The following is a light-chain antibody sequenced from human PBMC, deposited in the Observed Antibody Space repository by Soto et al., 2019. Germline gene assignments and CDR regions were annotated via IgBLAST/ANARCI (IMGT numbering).Light chain of an antibody. CDR1: QNVDNY. J-gene: IGKJ5*01. CDR2: DAS. Sequence: EVVLTQSPATLSLSPGGSATLSCRASQNVDNYLAWYQQKPGQAPRLLIYDASNRATGIPARFSGSGSGTALTLTISSLEPEDSAVYYCQQCSFWPRITFGQGTRLEIK. V-gene: IGKV3-11*01. CDR3: QQCSFWPRIT.